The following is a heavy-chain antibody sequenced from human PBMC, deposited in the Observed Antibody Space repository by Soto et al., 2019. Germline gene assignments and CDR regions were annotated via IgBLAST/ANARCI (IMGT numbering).Heavy chain of an antibody. CDR3: AREGGYNADY. J-gene: IGHJ4*02. Sequence: SETLSLTCTVSGGSISSSSYYWGWIRQPPGKGLEWIGSIYYSGSTYYNPSLKSRVTISVDTSKNQFSLKLSSVTAADTAVYYCAREGGYNADYWGQGTLVTVSS. CDR2: IYYSGST. V-gene: IGHV4-39*02. CDR1: GGSISSSSYY. D-gene: IGHD5-12*01.